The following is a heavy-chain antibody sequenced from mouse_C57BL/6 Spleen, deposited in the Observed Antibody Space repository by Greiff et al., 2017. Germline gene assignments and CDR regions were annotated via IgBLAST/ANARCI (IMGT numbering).Heavy chain of an antibody. CDR1: GFTFSSYA. Sequence: DVQLVESGGGLVKPGGSLKLSCAASGFTFSSYAMSWVRQTPEKRLEWVATISDGGSYTYYPDNVKGRFTISRDNAKNNLYLQMSTLKSDDTAMYYCARVGGNYYFDYWGQGTTLTVSS. J-gene: IGHJ2*01. CDR2: ISDGGSYT. V-gene: IGHV5-4*01. CDR3: ARVGGNYYFDY. D-gene: IGHD2-1*01.